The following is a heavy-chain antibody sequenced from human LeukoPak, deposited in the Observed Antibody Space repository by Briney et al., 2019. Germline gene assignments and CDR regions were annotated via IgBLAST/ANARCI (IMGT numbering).Heavy chain of an antibody. V-gene: IGHV3-48*01. D-gene: IGHD3-22*01. CDR3: ARDPVLFDNTGYYFDS. CDR2: ISGSGSDI. J-gene: IGHJ4*02. CDR1: GFTFSNYN. Sequence: GGSLRLSCAASGFTFSNYNMNWVRQTPGKGLECVSYISGSGSDIYYAESVMGRFTLSRDNAKNSLYLQMNSLRAEDTGVYYCARDPVLFDNTGYYFDSWDQGTLVTVSS.